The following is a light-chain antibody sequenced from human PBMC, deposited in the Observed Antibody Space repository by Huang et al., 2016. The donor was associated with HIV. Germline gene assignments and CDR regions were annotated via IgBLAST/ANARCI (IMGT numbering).Light chain of an antibody. Sequence: IVMTQSPLSLPVTPGEPASISCRSSQSLLRSNGYSYLDWYLQRPGQSPQLLIYWGSNRASGVPDRFSGSGAGINFTLKISRVEADDLRTYYCMQGLQTPGVTFGPGTKVDIK. J-gene: IGKJ3*01. CDR2: WGS. V-gene: IGKV2-28*01. CDR3: MQGLQTPGVT. CDR1: QSLLRSNGYSY.